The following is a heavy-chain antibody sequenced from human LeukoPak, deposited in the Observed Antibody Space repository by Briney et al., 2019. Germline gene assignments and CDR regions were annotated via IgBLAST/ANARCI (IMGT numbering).Heavy chain of an antibody. CDR1: GYTFTSYY. CDR2: INPSGGST. V-gene: IGHV1-46*01. Sequence: ASVKVSRKASGYTFTSYYMHWVRQAPGQGLEWMGIINPSGGSTSYAQKFQGRVTMTRDTSTSTVYMELSSLRSEDTAVYYCARDIVVVPAAPYYYYYYGMDVWGQGTTVTVSS. J-gene: IGHJ6*02. D-gene: IGHD2-2*01. CDR3: ARDIVVVPAAPYYYYYYGMDV.